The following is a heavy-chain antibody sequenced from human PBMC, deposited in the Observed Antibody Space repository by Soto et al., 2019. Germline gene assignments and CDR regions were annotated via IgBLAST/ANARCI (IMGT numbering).Heavy chain of an antibody. V-gene: IGHV1-69*01. CDR2: IIPIFGTA. CDR1: GGTFSSYA. CDR3: GGGGFGELWWFDP. D-gene: IGHD3-10*01. Sequence: QVQLVQSGAEVKKPGSSVKVSCKASGGTFSSYAISWVRQAPGQGLEWMGGIIPIFGTANYAQKFQGRVTMTADESTSTAYRGLSSLSCEDTAVYYCGGGGFGELWWFDPWGQGTLVTVSS. J-gene: IGHJ5*02.